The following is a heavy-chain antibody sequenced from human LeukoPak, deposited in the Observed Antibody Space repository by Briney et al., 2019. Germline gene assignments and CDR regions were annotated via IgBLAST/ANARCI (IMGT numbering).Heavy chain of an antibody. J-gene: IGHJ5*02. CDR2: ISSSGSTI. CDR3: ARDQAWGSSWYGDSFDP. V-gene: IGHV3-48*03. D-gene: IGHD6-13*01. CDR1: GFTFSSYE. Sequence: GGSLRLSCAASGFTFSSYEMNWVRQAPGKGLEWVSYISSSGSTIYYADSVKGRFTISRDNAKNSLYLQMNSLRAEDTAVYYCARDQAWGSSWYGDSFDPWGQGTLVTVSS.